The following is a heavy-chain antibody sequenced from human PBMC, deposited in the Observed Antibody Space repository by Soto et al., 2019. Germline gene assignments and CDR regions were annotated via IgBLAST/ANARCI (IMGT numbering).Heavy chain of an antibody. CDR3: ARRRRDGYFDY. CDR2: IYYSGTT. CDR1: GGSIGSYY. J-gene: IGHJ4*02. V-gene: IGHV4-59*01. Sequence: SETLSLTCTVSGGSIGSYYWSWIRQPPGRGLEWIGYIYYSGTTNYNPSLKSRVTISADTSKNQFSLKLSSVTAADTAIYYCARRRRDGYFDYWGQGTLVTVSS.